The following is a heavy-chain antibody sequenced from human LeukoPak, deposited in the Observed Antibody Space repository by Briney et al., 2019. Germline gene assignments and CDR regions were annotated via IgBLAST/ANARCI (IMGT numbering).Heavy chain of an antibody. J-gene: IGHJ4*02. CDR1: GHTFSDSY. CDR3: ATASLYFDN. Sequence: GGSLRLSCAASGHTFSDSYMSWIRQAPGKGLEWVSYISSGGNTIKYADSVKGRFNISRDNARNSLYLQMNSLRAEDTAVYYCATASLYFDNWGQGTLVTVSS. V-gene: IGHV3-11*04. CDR2: ISSGGNTI.